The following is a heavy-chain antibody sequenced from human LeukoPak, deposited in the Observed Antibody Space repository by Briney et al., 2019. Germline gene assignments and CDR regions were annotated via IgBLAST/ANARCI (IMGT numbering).Heavy chain of an antibody. CDR1: GGTFSSYA. CDR2: IIPILGTA. D-gene: IGHD5-24*01. J-gene: IGHJ4*02. CDR3: ARGFDDGDGYNIDY. V-gene: IGHV1-69*01. Sequence: SVKVSCKASGGTFSSYAISWVRQAPGQGLEWMGGIIPILGTANYAQKFQGRVTITADESTSTAYMELSSLRSEDTAAYYCARGFDDGDGYNIDYWGQGTLVTVSS.